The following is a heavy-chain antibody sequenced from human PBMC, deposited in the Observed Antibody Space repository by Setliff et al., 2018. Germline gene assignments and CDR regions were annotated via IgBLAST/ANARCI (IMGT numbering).Heavy chain of an antibody. V-gene: IGHV4-4*02. CDR3: ARTFTGRYFDL. CDR2: IYHTENS. CDR1: GASISSDNW. Sequence: SETLSLTCAVSGASISSDNWWSWVRQPPGEGLEWIGEIYHTENSNYNPSLESRVTMSVDTSKNQFSLNLSSVSAADTAVYYCARTFTGRYFDLWGRGTLVTVSS. J-gene: IGHJ2*01.